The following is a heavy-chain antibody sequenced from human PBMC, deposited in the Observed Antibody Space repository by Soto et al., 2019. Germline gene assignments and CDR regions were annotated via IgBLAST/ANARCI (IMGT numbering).Heavy chain of an antibody. CDR2: ISWNSGSI. CDR1: GFTFDDYA. V-gene: IGHV3-9*01. Sequence: SLRLSCAASGFTFDDYAMHWVRQAPGKGLEWVSGISWNSGSIGYADSVKGRFTISRDNAKNSLYLQMNSLRAEDTALYYCAKDIVATRYCSGGSCFHDAFDLWGQGTMVTVSS. CDR3: AKDIVATRYCSGGSCFHDAFDL. J-gene: IGHJ3*01. D-gene: IGHD2-15*01.